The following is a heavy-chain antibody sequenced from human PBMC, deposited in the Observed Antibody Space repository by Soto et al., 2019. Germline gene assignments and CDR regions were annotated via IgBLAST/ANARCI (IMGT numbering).Heavy chain of an antibody. CDR1: GGTFSSYA. CDR3: AKDQRFLEWFSSPDY. D-gene: IGHD3-3*01. J-gene: IGHJ4*02. Sequence: ASVKVSCKASGGTFSSYAISWVRQAPGQGLEWVGGIIPIFGTANYAQKFQGRVTITADESTSTAYMELSSLRSEDTAVYYCAKDQRFLEWFSSPDYWGQGTLVTVSS. CDR2: IIPIFGTA. V-gene: IGHV1-69*13.